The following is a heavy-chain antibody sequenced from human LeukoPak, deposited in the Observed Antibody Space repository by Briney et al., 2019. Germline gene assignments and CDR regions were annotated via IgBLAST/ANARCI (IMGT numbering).Heavy chain of an antibody. V-gene: IGHV1-2*02. D-gene: IGHD3-10*01. Sequence: ASVKVSCKASGYTFTSYGISWVRQAPGQGLEWMGWINPNSGGTNYAQKFQGRVTMTRDTSISTAYMELSRLRSDDTAVYYCARGGEWYYYGSGSYYIGSYWGQGTLVTVSS. CDR1: GYTFTSYG. CDR2: INPNSGGT. CDR3: ARGGEWYYYGSGSYYIGSY. J-gene: IGHJ4*02.